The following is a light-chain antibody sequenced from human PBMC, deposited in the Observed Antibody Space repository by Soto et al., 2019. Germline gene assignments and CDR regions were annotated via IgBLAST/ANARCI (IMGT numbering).Light chain of an antibody. V-gene: IGKV3-15*01. CDR1: QSVSSN. CDR2: GAS. J-gene: IGKJ3*01. Sequence: ELVMTQSPATLSVSPGERATLSCRASQSVSSNLAWYQQKPGQAPGLLIYGASTRATGIPARFSGSGSGTEFTLTISSLQSEDFAVYYCQHYNNWPPFTFGPGTKVDIK. CDR3: QHYNNWPPFT.